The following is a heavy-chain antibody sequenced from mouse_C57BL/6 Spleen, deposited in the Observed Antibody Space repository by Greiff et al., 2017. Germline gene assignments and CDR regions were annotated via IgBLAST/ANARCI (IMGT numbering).Heavy chain of an antibody. J-gene: IGHJ2*01. CDR1: GYSITRGYY. CDR3: ARVYYGNYAFDY. CDR2: ISYDGSH. Sequence: EVKLVASGPGLVKPSQSLSLTCSVTGYSITRGYYWNWIRQFPGNKLEWMGYISYDGSHNYNPSLKNRISITRDTSKNQFFLKLNSVTTEDTATYYCARVYYGNYAFDYWGQGTTLTVSS. D-gene: IGHD2-1*01. V-gene: IGHV3-6*01.